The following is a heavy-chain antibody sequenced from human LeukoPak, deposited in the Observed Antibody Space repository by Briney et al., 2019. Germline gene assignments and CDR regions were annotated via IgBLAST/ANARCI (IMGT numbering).Heavy chain of an antibody. D-gene: IGHD2-15*01. CDR3: ATPLAAATDAFDI. Sequence: ASVKVSCKVSGYTLTELSMHWVRQAPGKGLEWMGGFDPEDGGTIYAQKFQGRVTMTEDTSTDTAYMELSSLRSEDTAVYYCATPLAAATDAFDIWGQGTMVTVSS. J-gene: IGHJ3*02. V-gene: IGHV1-24*01. CDR2: FDPEDGGT. CDR1: GYTLTELS.